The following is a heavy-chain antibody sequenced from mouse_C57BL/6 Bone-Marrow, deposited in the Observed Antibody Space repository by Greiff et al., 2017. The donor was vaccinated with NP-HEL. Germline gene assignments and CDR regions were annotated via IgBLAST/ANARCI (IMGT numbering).Heavy chain of an antibody. Sequence: EVQLQESGPVLVKPGASVKMSCKASGYTFTDYYMNWVKQSHGKSLEWIGVINPYNGGTSYNQKFTGKATLTVDKSSSTAYMELNSLTSEDSAVYYCATTTVTGFAYWGQGTLVTVSA. CDR3: ATTTVTGFAY. CDR1: GYTFTDYY. D-gene: IGHD2-1*01. J-gene: IGHJ3*01. V-gene: IGHV1-19*01. CDR2: INPYNGGT.